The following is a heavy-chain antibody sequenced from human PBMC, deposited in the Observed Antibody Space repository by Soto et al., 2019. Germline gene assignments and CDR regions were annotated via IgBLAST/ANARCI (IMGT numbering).Heavy chain of an antibody. V-gene: IGHV1-18*01. CDR1: GYTFTSYG. CDR2: ISAYNGNT. D-gene: IGHD2-15*01. Sequence: AASVKVSCKASGYTFTSYGISWVRQAPGQGLEWMGWISAYNGNTNYAQKLQGRVTMTTDTSTSTAYMELRSLRSDDTAVYYCARGDIVVVVASDYYGMDVWGQGTTVTVSS. J-gene: IGHJ6*02. CDR3: ARGDIVVVVASDYYGMDV.